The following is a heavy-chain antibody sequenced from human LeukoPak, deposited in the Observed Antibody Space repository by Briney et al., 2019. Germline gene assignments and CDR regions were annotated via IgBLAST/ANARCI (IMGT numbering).Heavy chain of an antibody. CDR2: IIPIFGTA. J-gene: IGHJ4*02. CDR1: GGTFSSYA. V-gene: IGHV1-69*05. Sequence: GASVKVSFKASGGTFSSYAISWVRQAPGQGLEWMGGIIPIFGTANYAQKFQGRVTITTDESTSTAYMELSSLRSEDTAVYYCARHRRLQPMAVFDYWGQGTLVTVSS. CDR3: ARHRRLQPMAVFDY. D-gene: IGHD4-11*01.